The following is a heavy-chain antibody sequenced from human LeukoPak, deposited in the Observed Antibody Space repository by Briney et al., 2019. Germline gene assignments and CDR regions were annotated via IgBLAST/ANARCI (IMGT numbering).Heavy chain of an antibody. J-gene: IGHJ4*02. CDR1: GVSISPYY. CDR3: ARAETFAAIYFDF. D-gene: IGHD6-25*01. V-gene: IGHV4-59*01. Sequence: SETLSLTCSASGVSISPYYWSWIRQPPGKGLEWIGYIFYSGVTTYNPSLKSRVSISLDSPKNQFFLRLTSVTAADTAMYYCARAETFAAIYFDFWGQGRLVTVSS. CDR2: IFYSGVT.